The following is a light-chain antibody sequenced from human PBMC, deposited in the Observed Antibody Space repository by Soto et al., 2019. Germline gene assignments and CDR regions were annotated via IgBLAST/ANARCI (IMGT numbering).Light chain of an antibody. CDR1: QGISNY. Sequence: DIQMTQSPSSLSASVGDRVTITCRASQGISNYLAWYQQKPGKVPELLIYGASTLQSGVPSRFSGSGSGTDFNLTITSLQPEDVATYYCQKYNSAPLTFGQGTRLEIK. J-gene: IGKJ5*01. CDR3: QKYNSAPLT. V-gene: IGKV1-27*01. CDR2: GAS.